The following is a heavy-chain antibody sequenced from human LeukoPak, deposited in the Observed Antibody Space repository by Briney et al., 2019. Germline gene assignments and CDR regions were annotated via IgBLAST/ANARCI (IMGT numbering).Heavy chain of an antibody. D-gene: IGHD6-19*01. V-gene: IGHV1-18*01. CDR1: GYTLRSYG. Sequence: ASVKVSCKASGYTLRSYGITWVRQAPGQGLEWMGWISAYNGNTKYPQKLQGRVTMTTDTSTSTAYMELRSLRSEDTAVYYCARGLIAVAGTDFDYWGQGTLVTVSS. CDR2: ISAYNGNT. CDR3: ARGLIAVAGTDFDY. J-gene: IGHJ4*02.